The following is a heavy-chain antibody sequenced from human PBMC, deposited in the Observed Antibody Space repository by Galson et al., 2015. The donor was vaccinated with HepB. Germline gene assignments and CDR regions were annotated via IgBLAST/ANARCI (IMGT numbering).Heavy chain of an antibody. J-gene: IGHJ6*02. D-gene: IGHD1-26*01. V-gene: IGHV1-69*06. Sequence: SVKVSCKASGGTFSSYAISWVRQAPGQGLEWMGGIIPIFGTANYAQKFQGRVTITADKSTKTAYMELSSLRSEDTAVYYCARVVRELLYGGEYNYHGMDAWGQGTTVTVSS. CDR3: ARVVRELLYGGEYNYHGMDA. CDR2: IIPIFGTA. CDR1: GGTFSSYA.